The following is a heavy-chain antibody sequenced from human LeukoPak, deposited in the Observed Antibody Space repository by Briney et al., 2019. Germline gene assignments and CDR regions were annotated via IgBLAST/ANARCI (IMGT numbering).Heavy chain of an antibody. CDR2: ISGSGGST. CDR1: GFTFSSYA. J-gene: IGHJ4*02. Sequence: GGSLRLSCAASGFTFSSYAMSWVRQAPGKGLEWVSAISGSGGSTYYADSVRGRFTISRDNSKNTLYLQMNSLRAEDTAVYYCAKDLKMITFGGVNLNYWGQGTLVTVSS. CDR3: AKDLKMITFGGVNLNY. D-gene: IGHD3-16*01. V-gene: IGHV3-23*01.